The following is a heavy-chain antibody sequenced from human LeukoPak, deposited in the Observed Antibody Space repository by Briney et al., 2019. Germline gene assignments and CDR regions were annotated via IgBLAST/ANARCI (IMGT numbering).Heavy chain of an antibody. J-gene: IGHJ4*02. CDR3: AKAPVGATYY. Sequence: PGRSLRPSCAASGFTFSSYGMHWVRQAPGKGLEWVAVISYDGSNKYYADSVKGRFTISRDNSKNTLYLQMNSLRAEDTAVYYCAKAPVGATYYWGQGTLVTVSS. CDR1: GFTFSSYG. CDR2: ISYDGSNK. D-gene: IGHD1-26*01. V-gene: IGHV3-30*18.